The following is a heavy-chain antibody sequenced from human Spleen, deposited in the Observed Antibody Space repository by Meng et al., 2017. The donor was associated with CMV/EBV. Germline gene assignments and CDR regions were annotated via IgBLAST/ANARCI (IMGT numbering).Heavy chain of an antibody. J-gene: IGHJ6*02. D-gene: IGHD3-3*01. V-gene: IGHV1-2*02. CDR1: GYSFTDYY. Sequence: ASVKVSCKASGYSFTDYYMHWVRQAPGQGLEWLGWINPNSGGTNYAQKFQGRVTMTRDTSTRTVYMELSNLRSDDTAVYYCATTYDFWSGTRGGSGLDVWGLGTTVTVSS. CDR3: ATTYDFWSGTRGGSGLDV. CDR2: INPNSGGT.